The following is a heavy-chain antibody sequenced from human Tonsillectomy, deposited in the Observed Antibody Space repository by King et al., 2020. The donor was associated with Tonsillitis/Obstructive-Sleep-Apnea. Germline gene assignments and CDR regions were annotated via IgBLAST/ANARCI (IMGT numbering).Heavy chain of an antibody. CDR2: TNHSGST. CDR1: GGSSSGYY. CDR3: ARVMGNGNCNGGSCRPFYY. D-gene: IGHD2-15*01. V-gene: IGHV4-34*01. J-gene: IGHJ4*02. Sequence: VQLQQWGAGLLKPSETLSLTCAVYGGSSSGYYWSWIRQPPGKGLEWIGETNHSGSTNYNPSLKTRVTISVDTSKNHFSLRLNSVTAADTAVYYCARVMGNGNCNGGSCRPFYYWGQGTLVTVSS.